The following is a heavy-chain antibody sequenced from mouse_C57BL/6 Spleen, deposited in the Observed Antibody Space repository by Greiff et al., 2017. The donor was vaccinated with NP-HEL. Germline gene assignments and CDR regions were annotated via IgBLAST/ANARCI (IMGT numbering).Heavy chain of an antibody. D-gene: IGHD2-2*01. CDR3: ARRGGYGYDEGAWFAY. CDR1: GYTFTSYW. J-gene: IGHJ3*01. Sequence: QVQLQQPGAELVKPGASVKLSCKASGYTFTSYWMHWVKQRPGQGLEWIGMIHPNSGSTNYNEKFKSKATLTVDKSSSTAYMQLSSLTSEDSAVYYCARRGGYGYDEGAWFAYWGQGTLVTVSA. CDR2: IHPNSGST. V-gene: IGHV1-64*01.